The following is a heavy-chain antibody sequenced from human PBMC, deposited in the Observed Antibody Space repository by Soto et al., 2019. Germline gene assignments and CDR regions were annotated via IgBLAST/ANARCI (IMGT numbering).Heavy chain of an antibody. J-gene: IGHJ3*02. Sequence: RWSLRLSCSGSGYNFGGSWMHWLRQAPGKGLVWVSRIDNGGTNTVYADAVKGRFTISRDNAKNTLYLQMNSLRAEDAAVYYCAKDRGRPDAFNIWGQGTMVTVSS. CDR3: AKDRGRPDAFNI. CDR2: IDNGGTNT. CDR1: GYNFGGSW. V-gene: IGHV3-74*01. D-gene: IGHD3-10*01.